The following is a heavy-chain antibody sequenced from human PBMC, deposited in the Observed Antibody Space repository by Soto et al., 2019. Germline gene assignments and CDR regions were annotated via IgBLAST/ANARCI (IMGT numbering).Heavy chain of an antibody. D-gene: IGHD3-3*01. CDR2: IYYNGDT. CDR1: GVSINRCAYY. J-gene: IGHJ4*02. Sequence: PSETLSLNCSVSGVSINRCAYYRSWIRQSPGRGLEWIGSIYYNGDTNYNPSLGSRVTMSVDTSKNQFFLDLQSVVAADTAVYFCAREGGDFVQVPYYWGQGTLVTVSS. CDR3: AREGGDFVQVPYY. V-gene: IGHV4-30-4*01.